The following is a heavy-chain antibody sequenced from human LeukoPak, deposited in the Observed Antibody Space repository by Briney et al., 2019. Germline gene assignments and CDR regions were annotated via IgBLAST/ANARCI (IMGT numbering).Heavy chain of an antibody. Sequence: ASVKVSCKASGYTFTSYDINWVRQATGQGLEWMGWMNPNSGNTGYAQKFQGRVTITADKSTSTAYMELSSLRSEDTAVYYCASGGSSSMEGPYYYYGMDVWGQGTTVTVSS. CDR2: MNPNSGNT. J-gene: IGHJ6*02. CDR1: GYTFTSYD. CDR3: ASGGSSSMEGPYYYYGMDV. D-gene: IGHD6-6*01. V-gene: IGHV1-8*01.